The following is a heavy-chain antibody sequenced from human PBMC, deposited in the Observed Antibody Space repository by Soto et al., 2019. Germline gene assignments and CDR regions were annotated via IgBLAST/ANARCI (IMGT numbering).Heavy chain of an antibody. CDR3: ARASYYDFGSGYYRYFEY. Sequence: GASVKVSCKASGYAFTSYDINWVRQATGRGLEWMGWMNPNSGNTGYAQKFQGRVTMTRNTSIRTAYMELSSLRSQDTAVYYCARASYYDFGSGYYRYFEYWGQGTLVTISS. V-gene: IGHV1-8*01. CDR2: MNPNSGNT. J-gene: IGHJ4*02. D-gene: IGHD3-3*01. CDR1: GYAFTSYD.